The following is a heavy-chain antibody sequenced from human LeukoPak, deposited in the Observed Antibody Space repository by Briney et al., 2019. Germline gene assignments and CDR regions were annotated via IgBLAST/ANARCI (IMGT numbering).Heavy chain of an antibody. Sequence: GGSLRLSCAASGFTFSNYAMSWVRQAPGKGLEWVSSINFRGGTTYYADSVEGRFTISRDNSKNTLYLQMNSLRAEDAAVYYCAKHKARIAVAAYFDYWGQGTLVTVSS. CDR3: AKHKARIAVAAYFDY. CDR2: INFRGGTT. J-gene: IGHJ4*02. V-gene: IGHV3-23*01. CDR1: GFTFSNYA. D-gene: IGHD6-19*01.